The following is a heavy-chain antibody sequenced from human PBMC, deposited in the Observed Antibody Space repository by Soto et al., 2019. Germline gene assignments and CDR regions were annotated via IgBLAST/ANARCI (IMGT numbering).Heavy chain of an antibody. Sequence: ASVKVSCKVSGYTLTELSMHGVRQAPGKGLEWMGGFDPEDGETIYAQKFQGTVTLTEDTSTDTAYMELSSLRSDDTVVYYCATSPGSGSYPPNFSWGHVTLVTVSS. CDR2: FDPEDGET. CDR1: GYTLTELS. D-gene: IGHD1-26*01. CDR3: ATSPGSGSYPPNFS. J-gene: IGHJ5*01. V-gene: IGHV1-24*01.